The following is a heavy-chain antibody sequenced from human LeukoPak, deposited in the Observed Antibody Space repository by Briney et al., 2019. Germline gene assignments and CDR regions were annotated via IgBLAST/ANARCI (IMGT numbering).Heavy chain of an antibody. Sequence: ASVKVSCKASGYTFTGYYMHWVRQAPGQGLEWMGWINPNSGGTNYAQKFQGRVTMTRDTSISTAYMELSRLRSDDTAVYYCARAPHLYSNYYYGMDVWGQGTTVTVSS. CDR2: INPNSGGT. V-gene: IGHV1-2*02. CDR1: GYTFTGYY. J-gene: IGHJ6*02. D-gene: IGHD4-4*01. CDR3: ARAPHLYSNYYYGMDV.